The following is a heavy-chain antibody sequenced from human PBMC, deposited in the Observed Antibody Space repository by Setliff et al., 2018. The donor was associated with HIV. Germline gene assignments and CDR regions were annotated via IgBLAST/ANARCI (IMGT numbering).Heavy chain of an antibody. Sequence: SETLSLTCAVYGGSFSGYYWSWIRQPPGKGLEWIGEINHSGSTNYNQSLKSRVTISVDTSKNQFSLKQSSVTAADTAVYYCAQISGWEPYYFDYWGQGTLVTVSS. J-gene: IGHJ4*02. CDR3: AQISGWEPYYFDY. CDR1: GGSFSGYY. V-gene: IGHV4-34*01. CDR2: INHSGST. D-gene: IGHD6-19*01.